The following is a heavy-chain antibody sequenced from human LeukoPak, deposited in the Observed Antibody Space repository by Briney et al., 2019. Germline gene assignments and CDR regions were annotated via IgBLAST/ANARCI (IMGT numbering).Heavy chain of an antibody. D-gene: IGHD3-10*01. CDR2: IYDNGNT. CDR3: ARVKGFYGSGSFDF. Sequence: SETLPLTCTVSGGSISRYYWSWVRQPPGKGLEWIGYIYDNGNTNYNPSLASRVAISVDTSNNRFSLRLPSVTTADTALYYYARVKGFYGSGSFDFWGQGILVTVSS. V-gene: IGHV4-59*01. J-gene: IGHJ4*02. CDR1: GGSISRYY.